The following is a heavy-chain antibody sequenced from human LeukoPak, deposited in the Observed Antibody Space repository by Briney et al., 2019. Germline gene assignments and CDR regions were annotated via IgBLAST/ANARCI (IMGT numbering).Heavy chain of an antibody. Sequence: SETLSLTCTVSGGSISSYYWSWIRQPPGKGLEWIGEINHSGSTNYNPSLKSRVTVSVDTSKNQFSLKLSSVTAADTAVYYCAGLSLVPAAYYWGQGTLVTVSS. V-gene: IGHV4-59*08. CDR1: GGSISSYY. D-gene: IGHD2-2*01. CDR2: INHSGST. CDR3: AGLSLVPAAYY. J-gene: IGHJ4*02.